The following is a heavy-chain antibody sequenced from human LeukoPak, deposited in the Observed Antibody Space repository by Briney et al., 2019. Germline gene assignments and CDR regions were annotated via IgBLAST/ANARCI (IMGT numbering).Heavy chain of an antibody. J-gene: IGHJ6*03. Sequence: ASVKVSCKASGYTFTSYGISWVRQAPGQGLEWMGWISAYNGNTNYAQKLQGRVTMTTDTSTSTAYMELRSLRSDDTAVYYCARDGQDNYYYYYMDVWGKGTTVTISS. CDR1: GYTFTSYG. V-gene: IGHV1-18*01. D-gene: IGHD2-15*01. CDR3: ARDGQDNYYYYYMDV. CDR2: ISAYNGNT.